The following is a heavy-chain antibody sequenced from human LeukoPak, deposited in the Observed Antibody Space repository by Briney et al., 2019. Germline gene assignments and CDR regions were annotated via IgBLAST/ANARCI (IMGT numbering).Heavy chain of an antibody. CDR1: GGTFISYA. V-gene: IGHV1-69*06. CDR2: IIPIFGTA. J-gene: IGHJ4*02. Sequence: SVKVSCKASGGTFISYAISWVRQAPGQGLEWMGGIIPIFGTANYAQKFHGRVTITADKSTSTAYMELSSLRSEDTAVYYCASEDGYSSSWYYFAYWGQGTLVTVSS. D-gene: IGHD6-13*01. CDR3: ASEDGYSSSWYYFAY.